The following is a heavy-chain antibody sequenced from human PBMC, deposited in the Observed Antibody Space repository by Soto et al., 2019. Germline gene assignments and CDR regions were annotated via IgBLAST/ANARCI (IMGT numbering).Heavy chain of an antibody. V-gene: IGHV4-31*02. CDR1: GGSISSRGYY. CDR3: ARAAIAARQKPYYYFYGIDD. J-gene: IGHJ6*02. D-gene: IGHD6-6*01. CDR2: IYYSGST. Sequence: TLSLTWTLAGGSISSRGYYWSWIRQHPGKGLEWIGYIYYSGSTYYNPSLKSRVTISVDTSKNQFSLKLSSVTAADTAVYYCARAAIAARQKPYYYFYGIDDWGHVTTVTVSS.